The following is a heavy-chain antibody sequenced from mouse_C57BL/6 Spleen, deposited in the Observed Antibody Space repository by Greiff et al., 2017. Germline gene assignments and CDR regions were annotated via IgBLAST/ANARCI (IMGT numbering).Heavy chain of an antibody. D-gene: IGHD2-12*01. V-gene: IGHV1-50*01. J-gene: IGHJ1*03. CDR2: IDPSDSYT. Sequence: QVQLQQPGAELVKPGASVKLSCKASGYTFTSSWMQWVKQRPGQGLAWIGEIDPSDSYTNYNQKFKGKATLTVDTSSSTAYMQLSSLTSEDSAVYYCARHDGGDWYVGVWGTGTTVTVSS. CDR3: ARHDGGDWYVGV. CDR1: GYTFTSSW.